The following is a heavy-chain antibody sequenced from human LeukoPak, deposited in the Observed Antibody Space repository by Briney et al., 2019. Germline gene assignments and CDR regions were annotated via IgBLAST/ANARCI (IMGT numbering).Heavy chain of an antibody. D-gene: IGHD6-19*01. CDR3: AKDLGGGSGCYDL. V-gene: IGHV3-30*18. Sequence: GGSLRLSCEASGFTFSNYEMNWVRQAPGKGLEWVAIISYDGSNKYYADSVQGRFTISRDNSKNTLYLQMNSLRAEDTAVYYCAKDLGGGSGCYDLWGRGTLVTVSS. J-gene: IGHJ2*01. CDR1: GFTFSNYE. CDR2: ISYDGSNK.